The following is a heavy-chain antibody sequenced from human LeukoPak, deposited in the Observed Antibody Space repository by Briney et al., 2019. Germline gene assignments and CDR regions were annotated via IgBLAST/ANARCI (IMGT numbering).Heavy chain of an antibody. D-gene: IGHD2-15*01. V-gene: IGHV3-7*03. CDR1: GFTFSSYW. Sequence: QAGGSLRLSCAASGFTFSSYWMSWVRQAPGKGLEWVANIKQDGSEKYYVDSVKGRFTISRDNAKNSLYLQMNSLRAEDTAVYYCARDRIEDIQDDSRYYYGMDVWGKGTTVTVSS. J-gene: IGHJ6*04. CDR3: ARDRIEDIQDDSRYYYGMDV. CDR2: IKQDGSEK.